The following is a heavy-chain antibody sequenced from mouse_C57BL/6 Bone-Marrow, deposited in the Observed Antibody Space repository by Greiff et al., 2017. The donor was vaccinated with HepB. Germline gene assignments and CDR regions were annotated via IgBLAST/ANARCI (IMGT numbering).Heavy chain of an antibody. J-gene: IGHJ1*03. Sequence: EVKLQESGPGLAKPSQPLSLTCSVTGYSITSDYWNWIRKFPGNKLEYMGYISYSGSTYYNPSLKSRISITRDTSKNQYYLQLNSVTTEDTATYYCARDYGSFYWYFDVWGTGTTVTVSS. D-gene: IGHD1-1*01. CDR2: ISYSGST. CDR1: GYSITSDY. V-gene: IGHV3-8*01. CDR3: ARDYGSFYWYFDV.